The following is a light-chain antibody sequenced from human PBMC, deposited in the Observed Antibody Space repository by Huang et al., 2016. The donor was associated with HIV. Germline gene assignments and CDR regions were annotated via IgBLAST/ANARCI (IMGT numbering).Light chain of an antibody. V-gene: IGKV3-15*01. CDR3: LQYDTWPRT. J-gene: IGKJ1*01. CDR1: QSVSDN. CDR2: GAS. Sequence: EILMTQSPATLSVSPGERATLSCRASQSVSDNLAWYQQKSGQAPRLLIYGASTRATGIPASFSGSVSGTEFTLTISSLQSEDFGVYWCLQYDTWPRTFGQGTKVEIK.